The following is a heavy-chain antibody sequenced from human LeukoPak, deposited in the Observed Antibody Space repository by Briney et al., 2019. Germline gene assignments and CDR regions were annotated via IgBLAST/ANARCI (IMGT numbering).Heavy chain of an antibody. CDR1: GFTFSSYG. V-gene: IGHV3-33*01. D-gene: IGHD2-2*01. CDR3: ARDRSDIVVVPAAQMTDAFDI. CDR2: IWYDGSNK. Sequence: GRSLRLSCAASGFTFSSYGMHWVRQAPGKGLEWVAVIWYDGSNKYYADSVKGRFTISRDNSKNTLYLQMNSLRAEDTAVYYCARDRSDIVVVPAAQMTDAFDIWGQGTMVNVSS. J-gene: IGHJ3*02.